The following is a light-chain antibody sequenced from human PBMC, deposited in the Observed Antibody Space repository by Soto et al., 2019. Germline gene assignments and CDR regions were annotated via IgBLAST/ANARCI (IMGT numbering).Light chain of an antibody. CDR2: EDT. Sequence: QSALTQPASVSGSPGQSITISCAGTSSDVGSHPLVSWYQQHPGKAPKLKISEDTKRPSGVSNRFSGSKSGNMASLTISGLQAEDEADYYCCAFTSAGTWVFGGGTKLTVL. V-gene: IGLV2-23*01. CDR3: CAFTSAGTWV. CDR1: SSDVGSHPL. J-gene: IGLJ3*02.